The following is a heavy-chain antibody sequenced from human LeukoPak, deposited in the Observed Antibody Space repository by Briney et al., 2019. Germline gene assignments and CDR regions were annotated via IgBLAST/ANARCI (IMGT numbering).Heavy chain of an antibody. V-gene: IGHV2-5*02. CDR2: NYWDDDK. Sequence: SAPTLIKPTQTPTMTCTFSGFALSTRGPGVGWIRQPPGNALEWLALNYWDDDKRYSPSLKSRLTITQDTSKNQVVLTRTNMDPVDTATYYCAHRPAGGGYSYVSPFDYWGQGTLVTVSS. CDR3: AHRPAGGGYSYVSPFDY. CDR1: GFALSTRGPG. D-gene: IGHD5-18*01. J-gene: IGHJ4*02.